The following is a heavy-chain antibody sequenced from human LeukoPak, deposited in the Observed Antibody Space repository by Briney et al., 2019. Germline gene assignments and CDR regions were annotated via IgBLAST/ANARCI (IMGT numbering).Heavy chain of an antibody. V-gene: IGHV4-39*02. CDR3: ARGRPYSGGYHLDY. Sequence: SETLSLTCTVSGDSTSSDRYYGGWVRQPPGKGLEWIGNIYYSGSTYYNPSLKSRVTMSVDTSKDQFFLKLNSVTAADTAVYYCARGRPYSGGYHLDYWGQGTLVTVS. CDR1: GDSTSSDRYY. J-gene: IGHJ4*02. CDR2: IYYSGST. D-gene: IGHD1-26*01.